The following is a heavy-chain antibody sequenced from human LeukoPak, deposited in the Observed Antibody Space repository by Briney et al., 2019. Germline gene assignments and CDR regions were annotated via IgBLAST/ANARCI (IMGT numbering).Heavy chain of an antibody. J-gene: IGHJ5*02. CDR2: INPRGTAT. D-gene: IGHD3-16*01. V-gene: IGHV1-46*01. Sequence: GASVKVSCKASGYSFTSHYMHWVRQAPGQGLEWMGLINPRGTATRYAESFQGRLTLTRDLSTSTDYMELSSLRSDDTAVYFCARDISEGDYAWWFDPWGQGTLVTVAS. CDR1: GYSFTSHY. CDR3: ARDISEGDYAWWFDP.